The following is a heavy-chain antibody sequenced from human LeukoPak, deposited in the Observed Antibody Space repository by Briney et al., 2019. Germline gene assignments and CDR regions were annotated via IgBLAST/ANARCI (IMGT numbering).Heavy chain of an antibody. CDR3: ARSPPPPYYYDSSSYGMDV. Sequence: GGSLRLSCAASVFTFSSYSMNWVRQAPGTGLEWVSSISSSSSYIYYADSVKGRFTISRDNAKNSLYLQMNSLRAEDTAVYYCARSPPPPYYYDSSSYGMDVWGQGTTVTVSS. J-gene: IGHJ6*02. V-gene: IGHV3-21*01. CDR2: ISSSSSYI. D-gene: IGHD3-22*01. CDR1: VFTFSSYS.